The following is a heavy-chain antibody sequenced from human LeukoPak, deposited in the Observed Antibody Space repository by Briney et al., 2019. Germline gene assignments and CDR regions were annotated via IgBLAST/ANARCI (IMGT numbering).Heavy chain of an antibody. Sequence: GGSLRLSCAASGFSVSSNYMSWVRRAPGKGLEWGSGIYSGGSTYYADSVKGRFTISRDNSKNTLYLQMNSLRAEDTAVYYCARTRPPHAGDYPYFFDYWGQGTLVTVSS. CDR3: ARTRPPHAGDYPYFFDY. J-gene: IGHJ4*02. CDR2: IYSGGST. D-gene: IGHD4-17*01. V-gene: IGHV3-66*01. CDR1: GFSVSSNY.